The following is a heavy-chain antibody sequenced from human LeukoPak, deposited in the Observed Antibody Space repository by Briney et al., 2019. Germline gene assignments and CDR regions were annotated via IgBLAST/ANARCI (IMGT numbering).Heavy chain of an antibody. Sequence: GGSLRLSCAASGFTFSSYGMHWVRQAPGKGLEWVAVISYDGSNKYYADSVKGRLTISRDNSKNTLYLQMNSLRAEDTAVYYCAKERELYSYGPFDYWGQGTLVTVSS. V-gene: IGHV3-30*18. CDR2: ISYDGSNK. J-gene: IGHJ4*02. CDR3: AKERELYSYGPFDY. D-gene: IGHD5-18*01. CDR1: GFTFSSYG.